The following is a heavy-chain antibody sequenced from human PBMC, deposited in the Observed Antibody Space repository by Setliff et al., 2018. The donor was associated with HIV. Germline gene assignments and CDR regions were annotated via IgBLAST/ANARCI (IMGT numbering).Heavy chain of an antibody. V-gene: IGHV3-11*04. CDR3: AAQGVL. J-gene: IGHJ4*02. CDR2: ISSSGTTT. Sequence: PALSLRLSCAASGFIFRNAWMSWVRQAPGKGLEWLCYISSSGTTTYYGDSVKGRFTISRDNAKNSVHLQMNSLRVEDTAVYFCAAQGVLWGQGTQVTVSS. CDR1: GFIFRNAW.